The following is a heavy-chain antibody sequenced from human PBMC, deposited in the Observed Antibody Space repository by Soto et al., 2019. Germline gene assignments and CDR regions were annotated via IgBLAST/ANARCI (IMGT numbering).Heavy chain of an antibody. V-gene: IGHV3-53*02. CDR1: GFSVRTNY. CDR2: FESGGSI. D-gene: IGHD2-21*02. CDR3: ARAGVTPDFFDY. Sequence: EVQLVETGGGLIQPGGSLRLSCAASGFSVRTNYMSWVRQAPGKGLEWVSVFESGGSIYYADSVKGRFIISRDYAKNTVYLQMNSPRAEDTAVYYCARAGVTPDFFDYWGQGTLVTVSS. J-gene: IGHJ4*02.